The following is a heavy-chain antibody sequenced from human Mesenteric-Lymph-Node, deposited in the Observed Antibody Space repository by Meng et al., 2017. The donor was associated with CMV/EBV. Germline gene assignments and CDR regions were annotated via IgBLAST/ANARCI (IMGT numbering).Heavy chain of an antibody. CDR3: ARRVRTAYYYDSSGYYY. CDR2: INHSGST. Sequence: GSFSGYYWSWIRQPPGKGLEWIGEINHSGSTNYNPSLKSRVTISVDTSKNQFSLKLSSVTAADTAVYYCARRVRTAYYYDSSGYYYWGQGTLVTVSS. V-gene: IGHV4-34*01. D-gene: IGHD3-22*01. CDR1: GSFSGYY. J-gene: IGHJ4*02.